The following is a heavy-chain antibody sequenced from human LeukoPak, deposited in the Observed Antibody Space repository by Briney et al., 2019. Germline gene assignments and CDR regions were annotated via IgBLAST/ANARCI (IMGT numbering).Heavy chain of an antibody. D-gene: IGHD4-23*01. J-gene: IGHJ4*02. CDR1: GFTFSSCD. Sequence: LTGRSLRLSCAASGFTFSSCDMHWVRQAPGKGLEWVAFISYDGRKKYYADSVKGRFTISRDNSKNTVSLQMSNLRAEDRAVYFCARDPFSTVVASPIDYWGQGTLVTVPS. V-gene: IGHV3-30*04. CDR2: ISYDGRKK. CDR3: ARDPFSTVVASPIDY.